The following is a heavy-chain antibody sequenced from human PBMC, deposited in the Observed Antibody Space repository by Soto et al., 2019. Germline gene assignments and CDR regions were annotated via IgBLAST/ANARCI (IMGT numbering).Heavy chain of an antibody. Sequence: GGSLRLSCAASGFTFSSYAMSWVRQAPGKGLEWVSAISGSGGSTYYADSVKGRFTISRDNSKNTLYLQMNSLRAEDTAVYYCAKARFLEWLLPEYYYYYGMDVWGQGTTVTVSS. CDR2: ISGSGGST. CDR1: GFTFSSYA. V-gene: IGHV3-23*01. J-gene: IGHJ6*02. D-gene: IGHD3-3*01. CDR3: AKARFLEWLLPEYYYYYGMDV.